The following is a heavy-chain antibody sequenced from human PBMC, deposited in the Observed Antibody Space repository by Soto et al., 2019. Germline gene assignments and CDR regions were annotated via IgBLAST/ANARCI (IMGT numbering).Heavy chain of an antibody. CDR3: ATHREGATYYFDY. D-gene: IGHD1-26*01. J-gene: IGHJ4*02. Sequence: QMKLVQSGPGVKKPGTSGKVSCKASTSTFTSFAVQWVRRARGQRLEWMGWIVVGSGNTKYAQNFQERVTITRDMSSGTAYLELSSLRSEDTAVYYCATHREGATYYFDYWGQGTLLTVSS. CDR1: TSTFTSFA. CDR2: IVVGSGNT. V-gene: IGHV1-58*01.